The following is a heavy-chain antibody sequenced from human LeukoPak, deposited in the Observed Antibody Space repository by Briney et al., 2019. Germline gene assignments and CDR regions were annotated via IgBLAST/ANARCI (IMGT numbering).Heavy chain of an antibody. D-gene: IGHD3-10*01. CDR1: GYTFTGYY. V-gene: IGHV1-2*02. J-gene: IGHJ4*02. CDR3: ARVTMVRGVTPPGY. Sequence: ASVKVSCTASGYTFTGYYMHWVRQAPGQGLEWMGWINPNSGGTNYAQKFQGRVTMTRDTSISTAYMELSRLRSDDTAVYYCARVTMVRGVTPPGYWGQGTLVTVSS. CDR2: INPNSGGT.